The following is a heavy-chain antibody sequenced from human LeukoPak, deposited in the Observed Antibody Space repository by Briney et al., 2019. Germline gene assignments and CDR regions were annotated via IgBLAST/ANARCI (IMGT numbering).Heavy chain of an antibody. Sequence: GSSLKISFKAAGYSFTNSLIAWGRQRPGQGLEWMGIVFPGDSETRYSTSFQGQITISVDKSISTAYLKWSRLNASGTAIYFCARQSLGRRAGYYSVPPDSWGQGTLVTVSS. CDR2: VFPGDSET. V-gene: IGHV5-51*01. CDR3: ARQSLGRRAGYYSVPPDS. CDR1: GYSFTNSL. J-gene: IGHJ4*02. D-gene: IGHD3-22*01.